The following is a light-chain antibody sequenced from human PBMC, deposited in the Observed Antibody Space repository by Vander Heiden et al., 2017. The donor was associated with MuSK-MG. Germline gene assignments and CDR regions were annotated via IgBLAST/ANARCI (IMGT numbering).Light chain of an antibody. V-gene: IGKV3-20*01. CDR2: GAS. Sequence: EIVLTQSPGTLSLSPGERATLSCRASQSVSSSYLAWYQQKPGQAPRLLIYGASSRATGIKDRFSGSGAGTDFTLTISRRESEDFAVYYCQQEGTEHPEYTFGQGTKMEIK. CDR1: QSVSSSY. J-gene: IGKJ2*01. CDR3: QQEGTEHPEYT.